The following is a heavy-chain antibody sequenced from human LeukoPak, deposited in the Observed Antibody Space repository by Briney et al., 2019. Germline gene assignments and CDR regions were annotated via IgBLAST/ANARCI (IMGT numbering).Heavy chain of an antibody. CDR3: ARVVAAAGTFVWYFDL. D-gene: IGHD6-13*01. CDR2: IYYSGST. J-gene: IGHJ2*01. V-gene: IGHV4-59*01. Sequence: SETLSLTCTVSGGSISSYYWSWIRQPPGKGLEWIGYIYYSGSTNYNPSLTSRVTISVDTSKNQFSLKLSSVTAADTAVYYCARVVAAAGTFVWYFDLWGRGTLVTVSS. CDR1: GGSISSYY.